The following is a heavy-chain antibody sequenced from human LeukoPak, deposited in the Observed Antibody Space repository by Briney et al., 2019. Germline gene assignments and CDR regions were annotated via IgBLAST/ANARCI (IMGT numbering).Heavy chain of an antibody. D-gene: IGHD1-26*01. J-gene: IGHJ6*03. CDR1: GGTFSSYA. V-gene: IGHV1-69*05. Sequence: GASVKVSCKASGGTFSSYAISWVRQAPGQGLEWMGGIIPIFDTANYAQKFQGRVTITTDESTSTAYMELSSLRSEDTAVYYCASGRGVGATTNYYYYMDVWGKGTTVTVSS. CDR2: IIPIFDTA. CDR3: ASGRGVGATTNYYYYMDV.